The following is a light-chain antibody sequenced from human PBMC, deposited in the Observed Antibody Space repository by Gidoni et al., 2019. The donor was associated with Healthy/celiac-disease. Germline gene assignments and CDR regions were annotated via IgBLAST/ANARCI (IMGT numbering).Light chain of an antibody. Sequence: VLTQSPATLSLSPGERATLSCRARQSVSSYLAWYQQKPGQAPRLLIDDASNRATGIPARFSGSGSGTDFTLTISSLEPEDFAVYYCQQRSNWSRTFGQGTKVEIK. V-gene: IGKV3-11*01. CDR1: QSVSSY. CDR2: DAS. CDR3: QQRSNWSRT. J-gene: IGKJ1*01.